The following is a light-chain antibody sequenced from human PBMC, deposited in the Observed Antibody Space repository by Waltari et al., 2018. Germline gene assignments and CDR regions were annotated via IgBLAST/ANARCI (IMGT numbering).Light chain of an antibody. J-gene: IGLJ1*01. CDR1: SSDVGYYKY. Sequence: QSALTQPASVSGSPGQSITISCTGTSSDVGYYKYVSWYQHHPGKAPKLMIFDVSMRPSVVSVRFSASKSGNTASLTISGLQAKDEADYYCSSYTRSSTYVFGTGTKVTVL. CDR2: DVS. CDR3: SSYTRSSTYV. V-gene: IGLV2-14*03.